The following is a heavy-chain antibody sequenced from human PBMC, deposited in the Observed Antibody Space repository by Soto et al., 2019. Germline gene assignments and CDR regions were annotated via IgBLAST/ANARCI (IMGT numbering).Heavy chain of an antibody. CDR3: AMETPTMLQDLDY. V-gene: IGHV6-1*01. CDR1: GDSVSNSGAA. D-gene: IGHD2-15*01. J-gene: IGHJ4*02. CDR2: TYYRSKWYN. Sequence: SQTLSLTCAISGDSVSNSGAAWSWLRQSPSRGLEWLGRTYYRSKWYNDYASSVKSRITISPDTSKNQFSLHLTSVTPEDMAVYYCAMETPTMLQDLDYWGQGILDIGSS.